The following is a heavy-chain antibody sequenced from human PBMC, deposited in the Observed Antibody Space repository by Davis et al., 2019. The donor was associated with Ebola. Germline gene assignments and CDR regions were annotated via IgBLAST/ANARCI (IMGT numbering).Heavy chain of an antibody. D-gene: IGHD5-24*01. CDR3: ATERGGVEAFDY. CDR1: GFTFSSYS. Sequence: GESLKISCAASGFTFSSYSMNWVRQAPGKGLEWVSYISSSSSTLYYADSVKGRFTISRDNSKNTLYLQMNSLRVEDTAVYYCATERGGVEAFDYWGQGTLVTVSS. CDR2: ISSSSSTL. J-gene: IGHJ4*02. V-gene: IGHV3-48*01.